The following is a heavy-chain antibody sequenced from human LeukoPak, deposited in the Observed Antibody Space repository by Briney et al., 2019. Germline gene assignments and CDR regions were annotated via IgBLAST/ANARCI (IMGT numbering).Heavy chain of an antibody. CDR1: GFTFSSYG. CDR2: IWYDGSNK. V-gene: IGHV3-33*06. CDR3: AKGAGRPYYYYYMDV. J-gene: IGHJ6*03. Sequence: GGSLRLSCAASGFTFSSYGMHWVRQAPGKGLEWVAVIWYDGSNKYYADSVKGRFTISRDNSKNTLYLQMNSLRAEDTAVYYCAKGAGRPYYYYYMDVWGKGTTVTVSS.